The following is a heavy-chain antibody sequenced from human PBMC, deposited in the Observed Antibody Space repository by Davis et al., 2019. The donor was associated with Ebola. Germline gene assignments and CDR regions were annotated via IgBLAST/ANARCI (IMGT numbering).Heavy chain of an antibody. D-gene: IGHD5-12*01. CDR3: GRGWLRTGIDY. CDR2: TYYTSQWYN. Sequence: PSETLSLTCAISGDSVSSAGWNWIRQSPSRGLEWLGRTYYTSQWYNDYAVSVKSRMTINPDTSKNQFSLKLNSVTPEDTAVYYCGRGWLRTGIDYWGQGTLVTVSS. J-gene: IGHJ4*02. CDR1: GDSVSSAG. V-gene: IGHV6-1*01.